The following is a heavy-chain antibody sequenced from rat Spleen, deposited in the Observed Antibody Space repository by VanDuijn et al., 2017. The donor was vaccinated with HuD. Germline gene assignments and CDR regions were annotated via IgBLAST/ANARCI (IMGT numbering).Heavy chain of an antibody. D-gene: IGHD1-2*01. CDR1: GFTFSNYG. CDR3: ARSYIYVMDA. CDR2: ISYDGSST. Sequence: EVQLVESGGGLVQPGRSLKLSCAASGFTFSNYGMAWVRQAPTKGLEWVATISYDGSSTYYRDSVKGRFTISRDNAKSTLYLQMDSLRSEDTATYYCARSYIYVMDAWGQGASVTVSS. J-gene: IGHJ4*01. V-gene: IGHV5-29*01.